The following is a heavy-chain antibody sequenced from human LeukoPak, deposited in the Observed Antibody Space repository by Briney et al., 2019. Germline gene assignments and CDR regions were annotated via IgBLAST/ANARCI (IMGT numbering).Heavy chain of an antibody. V-gene: IGHV1-2*02. CDR2: INPNSGGT. CDR1: GYTFTGYY. CDR3: ARLVVVVPADTDAFNI. Sequence: ASVKVSCKASGYTFTGYYLHWVRQAPGQGLEWMGWINPNSGGTNFAQKFQARVTMARDTSINTAYMELSRLRSDDTAVYYCARLVVVVPADTDAFNIWGQGTMVTVSS. J-gene: IGHJ3*02. D-gene: IGHD2-2*01.